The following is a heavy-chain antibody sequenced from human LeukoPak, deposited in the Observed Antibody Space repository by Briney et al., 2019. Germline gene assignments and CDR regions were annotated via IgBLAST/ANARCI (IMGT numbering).Heavy chain of an antibody. CDR2: IKSKTDGGTT. Sequence: GGSLRLSCAASGFTFSNAWMSWVRQAPGKGLEWVGRIKSKTDGGTTDYAAPVKGRFTISRDDSKNTLYLQMNSLKTEDTAVYYCTASPASYYYGPGSYAYYYYYGMDVWGQGTTVTVSS. V-gene: IGHV3-15*01. J-gene: IGHJ6*02. CDR3: TASPASYYYGPGSYAYYYYYGMDV. CDR1: GFTFSNAW. D-gene: IGHD3-10*01.